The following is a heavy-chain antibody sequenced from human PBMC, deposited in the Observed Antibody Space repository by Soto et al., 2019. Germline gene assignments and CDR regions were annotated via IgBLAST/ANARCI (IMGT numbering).Heavy chain of an antibody. CDR1: GYTFTSYA. Sequence: GASVKVSCKASGYTFTSYAMHWVRQAPGQRLEWMGWINAGNGNTKYSQKFQGRVTITRDTSASTAYMELSSLRSEDTAVYYCATYYDILTGRSMDYYYGMDVWGQGTTVTVSS. V-gene: IGHV1-3*01. CDR3: ATYYDILTGRSMDYYYGMDV. J-gene: IGHJ6*02. CDR2: INAGNGNT. D-gene: IGHD3-9*01.